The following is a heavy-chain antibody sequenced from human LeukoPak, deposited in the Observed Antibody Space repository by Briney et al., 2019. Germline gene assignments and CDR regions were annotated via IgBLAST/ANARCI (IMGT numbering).Heavy chain of an antibody. CDR3: ARRGSGSYVLDY. CDR1: GGSISSGDYY. Sequence: SETLSLTCTVSGGSISSGDYYWSWIRQPPGKGLEWIGYIYYSGSTYYNPSLKSRVTISVDTSKNQFSLKLSSVTAADTAVYYCARRGSGSYVLDYWGQGTLVTVS. CDR2: IYYSGST. D-gene: IGHD3-10*01. J-gene: IGHJ4*02. V-gene: IGHV4-30-4*01.